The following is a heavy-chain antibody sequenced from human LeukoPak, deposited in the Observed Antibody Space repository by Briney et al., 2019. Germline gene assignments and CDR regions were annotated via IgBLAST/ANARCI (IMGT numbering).Heavy chain of an antibody. CDR3: AKANYYGSGSYWEKFDY. CDR2: ISGGGGST. J-gene: IGHJ4*02. Sequence: PGRSLRLSCAASGFTFTSYSMNWVRQAPGKGLEWVSTISGGGGSTYYADSVKGRFTISRDNSKNTLYLQMNSLRAEDTAVYYCAKANYYGSGSYWEKFDYWGQGTLVTVSS. D-gene: IGHD3-10*01. CDR1: GFTFTSYS. V-gene: IGHV3-23*01.